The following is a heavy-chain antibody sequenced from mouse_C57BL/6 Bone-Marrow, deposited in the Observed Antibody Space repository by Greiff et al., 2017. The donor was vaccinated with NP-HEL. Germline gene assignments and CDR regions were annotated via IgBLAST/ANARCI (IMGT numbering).Heavy chain of an antibody. CDR2: ISNLAYSI. CDR1: GFTFSDYG. CDR3: ARSRGHHAMDY. J-gene: IGHJ4*01. Sequence: EVMLVESGGGLVQPGGSLKLSCAASGFTFSDYGMAWVRQAPRKGPEWVAFISNLAYSIYYADTVTGRFTISRENAKNTLYLEMSSLRSEDTAMYYCARSRGHHAMDYRGQCASVTVSS. V-gene: IGHV5-15*04.